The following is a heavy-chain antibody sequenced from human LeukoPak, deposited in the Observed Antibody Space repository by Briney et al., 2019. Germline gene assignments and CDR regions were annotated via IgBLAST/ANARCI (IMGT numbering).Heavy chain of an antibody. CDR3: TTAFPGLLRYFDWLLTNPDY. J-gene: IGHJ4*02. D-gene: IGHD3-9*01. V-gene: IGHV3-15*01. Sequence: GGSLRLSCAASGFTFSNAWMSWVRQAPGKGVEWVGRIKSKTDGGTTDYAAPVKGRFTISRDDSKNTLYLQMNSLKTEDTAVYYCTTAFPGLLRYFDWLLTNPDYWGQGTLVTVSS. CDR1: GFTFSNAW. CDR2: IKSKTDGGTT.